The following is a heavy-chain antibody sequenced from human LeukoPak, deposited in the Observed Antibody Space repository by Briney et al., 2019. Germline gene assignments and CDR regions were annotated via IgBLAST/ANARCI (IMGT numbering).Heavy chain of an antibody. D-gene: IGHD1-26*01. CDR2: ISGSGGST. V-gene: IGHV3-23*01. J-gene: IGHJ4*02. CDR1: GFTFSSYA. Sequence: GGSLRLSCVASGFTFSSYAMSWVRQAAGKGVEWVSAISGSGGSTYYADSVKGRFTISRDNSKNTLYLQMNSLRAEDTAVYYGAKAHNKVGVGATTYYWGQGTLVTVSS. CDR3: AKAHNKVGVGATTYY.